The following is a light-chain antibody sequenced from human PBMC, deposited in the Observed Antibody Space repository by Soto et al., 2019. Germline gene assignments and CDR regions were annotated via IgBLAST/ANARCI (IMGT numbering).Light chain of an antibody. CDR1: SSNIGSNT. V-gene: IGLV1-44*01. CDR3: AAWDDSLNAV. Sequence: QSVLTQPPSASGTPGQRVTISCSGSSSNIGSNTVNWYQQLPGTAPKLLIYSNNQRPPGVPDRFSGSKSGTSASLAISGLQSEDEADYYCAAWDDSLNAVFGGGTKLTVL. CDR2: SNN. J-gene: IGLJ2*01.